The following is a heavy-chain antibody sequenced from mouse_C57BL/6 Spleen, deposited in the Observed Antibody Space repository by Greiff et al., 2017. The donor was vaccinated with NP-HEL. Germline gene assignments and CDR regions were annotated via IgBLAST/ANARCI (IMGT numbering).Heavy chain of an antibody. CDR1: GFTFSDYG. CDR3: ARRTVEGAMDY. V-gene: IGHV5-17*01. D-gene: IGHD1-1*01. CDR2: ISSGSSTI. Sequence: EVKLMESGGGLVKPGGSLKLSCAASGFTFSDYGMHWVRQAPEKGLEWVAYISSGSSTIYYADTVKGRFTISRDNAKNTLFLQMTSLRSEDTAMYYCARRTVEGAMDYWGQGTSVTVSS. J-gene: IGHJ4*01.